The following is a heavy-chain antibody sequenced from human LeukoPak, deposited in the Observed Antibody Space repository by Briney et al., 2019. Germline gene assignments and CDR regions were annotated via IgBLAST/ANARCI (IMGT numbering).Heavy chain of an antibody. CDR1: GFTFSSYA. CDR3: ARDDSAENYYYGMDV. CDR2: ISYDGSNK. D-gene: IGHD1-14*01. Sequence: GRSLRLSCAASGFTFSSYAMHWVRQAPGKGLEWVAVISYDGSNKYYADSVKGRFTISRDNAKNSLYLQMNSLRDEDTAVYYCARDDSAENYYYGMDVWGQGTTVTVSS. V-gene: IGHV3-30-3*01. J-gene: IGHJ6*02.